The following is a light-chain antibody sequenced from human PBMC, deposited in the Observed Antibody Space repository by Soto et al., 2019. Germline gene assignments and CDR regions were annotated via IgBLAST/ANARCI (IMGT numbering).Light chain of an antibody. CDR1: QTVSNN. V-gene: IGKV3-15*01. CDR2: SSS. Sequence: EIVMTQYPATLSVSPGERATLSCRASQTVSNNLAWYQQKPGQAPRLLFYSSSTRATGVPARFSGSRSGTDFTLTISSLQSEDFAVYYCQQYNSWHLTFGGGTKVETK. J-gene: IGKJ4*01. CDR3: QQYNSWHLT.